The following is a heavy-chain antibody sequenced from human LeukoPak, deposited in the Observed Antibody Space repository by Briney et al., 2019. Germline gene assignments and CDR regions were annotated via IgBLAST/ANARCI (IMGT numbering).Heavy chain of an antibody. V-gene: IGHV5-51*01. CDR3: ARGPRGGNWNEALDY. D-gene: IGHD1-1*01. Sequence: GESLKISCKASGYSFTTYWIGWVRQMPGEGLEWMGMFFPGDSDRRYSPSFQGQVTISADNSITTAYLQWNSLKASDTAIYYCARGPRGGNWNEALDYWGQGTLVTASS. J-gene: IGHJ4*02. CDR1: GYSFTTYW. CDR2: FFPGDSDR.